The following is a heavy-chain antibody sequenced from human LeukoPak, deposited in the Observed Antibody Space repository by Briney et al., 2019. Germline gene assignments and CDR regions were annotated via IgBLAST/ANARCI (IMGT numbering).Heavy chain of an antibody. V-gene: IGHV3-49*03. D-gene: IGHD3-9*01. CDR2: IRSKRYGGTT. J-gene: IGHJ4*02. CDR1: GFTFGESV. CDR3: ARGYDVLAAYFPPDY. Sequence: GGSLRLSCTTSGFTFGESVMSWFRQAPGKGLEWVGFIRSKRYGGTTQYAASVKGRFTISRDDSKSIAYLQMNSLKTEDTAVYFCARGYDVLAAYFPPDYWGQGTLVTVSS.